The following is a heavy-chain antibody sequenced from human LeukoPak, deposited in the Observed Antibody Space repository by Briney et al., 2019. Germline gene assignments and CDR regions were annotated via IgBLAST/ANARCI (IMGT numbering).Heavy chain of an antibody. CDR1: GYTFTSHG. CDR2: ISAYNGNT. D-gene: IGHD3-16*02. J-gene: IGHJ4*02. CDR3: ARDRTYYDYVWGSYRPFGFGY. Sequence: ASVKVSCKASGYTFTSHGISWVRQAPGQGLEWMGWISAYNGNTNYAQKLQGRVTMTTDTSTSTAYMELWSLRSDDTAVYYCARDRTYYDYVWGSYRPFGFGYWGQGTLVTVSS. V-gene: IGHV1-18*01.